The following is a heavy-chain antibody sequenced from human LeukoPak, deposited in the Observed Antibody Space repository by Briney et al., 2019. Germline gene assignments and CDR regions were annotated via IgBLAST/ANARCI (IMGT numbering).Heavy chain of an antibody. CDR1: GYTFTGYY. D-gene: IGHD3-22*01. Sequence: RASVKVSCKASGYTFTGYYFHWVRQAPGQGLEWMGWTNPNSGGTNYAQKFQGRVTMTRDTSISTAYMELSSLRFDDTAMYYCAKVPTYDNLEGWGQGTLLTVSS. V-gene: IGHV1-2*02. CDR3: AKVPTYDNLEG. J-gene: IGHJ4*02. CDR2: TNPNSGGT.